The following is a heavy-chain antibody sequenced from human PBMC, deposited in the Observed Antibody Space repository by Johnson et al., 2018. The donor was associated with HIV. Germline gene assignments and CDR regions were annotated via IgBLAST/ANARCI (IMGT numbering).Heavy chain of an antibody. J-gene: IGHJ3*02. CDR2: ISSSNI. D-gene: IGHD3-10*01. CDR3: ARERATLWFRASGAAFDI. V-gene: IGHV3-11*04. CDR1: GFTFSDYY. Sequence: QVQLVESGGGLVKPGGSLRLSCAASGFTFSDYYMSWIRQAPGKGLEWVSYISSSNIYYADSVKGRFTISRDNSKNSLFLQMNSLRAEDTAVYYCARERATLWFRASGAAFDIWGQGTMVTVSS.